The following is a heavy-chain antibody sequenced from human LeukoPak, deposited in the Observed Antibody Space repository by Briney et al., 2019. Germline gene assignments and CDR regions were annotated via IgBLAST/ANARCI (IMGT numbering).Heavy chain of an antibody. CDR3: ARLGNDYGDYHYYGMDV. Sequence: SETLSLTCTVSGGSISSYYWSWIRQPPGKGLEWIGYIYYSGSTNYNPSLKSRVTISVDTSKNQFSLKLSSVTAADTAVYYCARLGNDYGDYHYYGMDVWGQGTTVTVSS. D-gene: IGHD4-17*01. V-gene: IGHV4-59*08. CDR1: GGSISSYY. CDR2: IYYSGST. J-gene: IGHJ6*02.